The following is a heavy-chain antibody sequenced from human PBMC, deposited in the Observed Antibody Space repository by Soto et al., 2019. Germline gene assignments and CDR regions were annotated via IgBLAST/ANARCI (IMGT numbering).Heavy chain of an antibody. V-gene: IGHV1-3*01. D-gene: IGHD6-6*01. CDR1: GYTFTSYA. Sequence: ASVKVSCKASGYTFTSYAMHWVRQAPGQRLEWMGWINAGNGNTKYSQKFQGRVTITRDTSASTAYMELSSLRSEDTAVYYCARDRIGIEAREEYNWFDPWGQGTLVTVSS. CDR2: INAGNGNT. CDR3: ARDRIGIEAREEYNWFDP. J-gene: IGHJ5*02.